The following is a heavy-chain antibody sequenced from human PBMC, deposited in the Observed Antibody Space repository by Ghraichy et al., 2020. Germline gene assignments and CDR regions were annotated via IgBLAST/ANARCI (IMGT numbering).Heavy chain of an antibody. Sequence: ASVKVSCKASGYTFTSYYMHWVRQAPGQGLEWMGIINPSGGSTSYAQKFQGRVTMTRDTSTSTVYMELSSLRSEDTAVYYCARDQGEGGGYDSYYFDYWGQGTLVTVSS. CDR2: INPSGGST. CDR3: ARDQGEGGGYDSYYFDY. J-gene: IGHJ4*02. CDR1: GYTFTSYY. D-gene: IGHD5-12*01. V-gene: IGHV1-46*03.